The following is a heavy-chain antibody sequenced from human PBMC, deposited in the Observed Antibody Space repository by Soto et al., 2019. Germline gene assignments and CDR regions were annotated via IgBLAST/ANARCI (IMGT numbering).Heavy chain of an antibody. D-gene: IGHD1-26*01. V-gene: IGHV3-23*01. J-gene: IGHJ6*04. Sequence: EVLLLESGGGLVQPGGSLRLSCEASGFSFSSFAMNWVRQAPGKGLEWVSAIGDNGASTYYADSVKGRFTISRDNSRNTLYRQLNSLRAEDTAVSCCAKGVELDVWGNGTTVTVSS. CDR1: GFSFSSFA. CDR3: AKGVELDV. CDR2: IGDNGAST.